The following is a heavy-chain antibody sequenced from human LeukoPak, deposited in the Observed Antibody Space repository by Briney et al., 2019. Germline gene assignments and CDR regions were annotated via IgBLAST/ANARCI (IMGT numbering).Heavy chain of an antibody. CDR3: VRRDIYTTSSWGAFDI. CDR2: ISATGGEI. CDR1: GFTFSRYV. Sequence: GGSLRLSCAASGFTFSRYVMNWVRQVPGRRPDWVSSISATGGEIFYADSVKGRFTISRDNSNNMVYLQMDSLRTDDTALYYCVRRDIYTTSSWGAFDIWGQGTLVTVPS. D-gene: IGHD6-6*01. J-gene: IGHJ3*02. V-gene: IGHV3-23*01.